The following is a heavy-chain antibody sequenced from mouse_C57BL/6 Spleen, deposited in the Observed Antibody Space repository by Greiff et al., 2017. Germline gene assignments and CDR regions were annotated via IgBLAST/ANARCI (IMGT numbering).Heavy chain of an antibody. CDR2: ISGGGGNT. J-gene: IGHJ2*01. CDR3: ARPTTWDYYFDY. D-gene: IGHD1-1*01. CDR1: GFTFSSYT. V-gene: IGHV5-9*01. Sequence: EVKLMESGGGLVKPGGSLKLSCAASGFTFSSYTMSWVRQTPEKRLEWVATISGGGGNTYYPDSVKGRFTISRDNAKNTLYLQMSSLRSEDTALYYCARPTTWDYYFDYWGQGTTLTVSS.